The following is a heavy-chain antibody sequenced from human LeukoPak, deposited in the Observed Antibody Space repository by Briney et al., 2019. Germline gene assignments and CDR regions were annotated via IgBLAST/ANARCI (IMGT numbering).Heavy chain of an antibody. D-gene: IGHD3-3*01. CDR1: GFIFGDYV. Sequence: SLRLSCTASGFIFGDYVMSWVRQAPGKGLECVGFIRSKAYGGTTEYAPSVKGRFPISRDDSNSIAYLQMNSLKTEDTAVYYCTRVGKLRFFEQGVCGLDGWGKGSTVSVSS. CDR3: TRVGKLRFFEQGVCGLDG. J-gene: IGHJ6*04. V-gene: IGHV3-49*04. CDR2: IRSKAYGGTT.